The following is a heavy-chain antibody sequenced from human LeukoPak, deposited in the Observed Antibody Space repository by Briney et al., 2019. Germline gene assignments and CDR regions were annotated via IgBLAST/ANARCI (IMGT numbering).Heavy chain of an antibody. V-gene: IGHV4-61*01. CDR1: GGSVSSGNYY. CDR2: IYSSGST. CDR3: ATRQGASVYYGVDV. Sequence: PSETLSLTCTVSGGSVSSGNYYWSWIRQPPGKGLEWIGYIYSSGSTNYNPSLKSRVTISVDTSKNQFSLRLSSVTAADAAVYYCATRQGASVYYGVDVWGQGTTATVSS. J-gene: IGHJ6*02.